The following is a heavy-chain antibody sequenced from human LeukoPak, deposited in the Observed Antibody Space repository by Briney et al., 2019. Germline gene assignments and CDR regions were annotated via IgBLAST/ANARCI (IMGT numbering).Heavy chain of an antibody. J-gene: IGHJ5*02. CDR1: GYSFTTYW. Sequence: GESLKISCKGSGYSFTTYWIGWVRQLPGKGLEWMGIIYPGDSDTRYSPSFQGQVTISADKSISTAYLQWSSLKASDTAMYYCARTSSTKLTDYNWFDPWGREPWSPSPQ. CDR2: IYPGDSDT. D-gene: IGHD3-3*02. V-gene: IGHV5-51*01. CDR3: ARTSSTKLTDYNWFDP.